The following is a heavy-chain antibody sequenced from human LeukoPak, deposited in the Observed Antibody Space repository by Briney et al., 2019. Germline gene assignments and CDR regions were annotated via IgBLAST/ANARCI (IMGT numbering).Heavy chain of an antibody. V-gene: IGHV3-7*03. CDR2: IKQDGSEK. CDR1: GFTFSSYW. J-gene: IGHJ4*02. Sequence: GGSLRLSCAASGFTFSSYWMNWVRQAPGKGLEWVANIKQDGSEKYHVDSVKGRFTISRDNTKNSLYLQMNSLRAEDTAVYYCVSGWYYFDYWGQGTLVTVSS. CDR3: VSGWYYFDY. D-gene: IGHD6-19*01.